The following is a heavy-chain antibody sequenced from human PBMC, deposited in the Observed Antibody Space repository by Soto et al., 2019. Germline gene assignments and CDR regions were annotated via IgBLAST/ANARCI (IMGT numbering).Heavy chain of an antibody. J-gene: IGHJ3*02. CDR1: GFTFSDYY. CDR3: ARDVVSGWSHNDAFDI. D-gene: IGHD6-19*01. CDR2: ISSSGSTI. Sequence: GGSLRLSCAASGFTFSDYYMSWIRQAPGKGLEWVSYISSSGSTIYYADSVKGRFTISRDNAKNSLYLQMNSLRAEDTAVYYCARDVVSGWSHNDAFDIWGQGTMVTVSS. V-gene: IGHV3-11*04.